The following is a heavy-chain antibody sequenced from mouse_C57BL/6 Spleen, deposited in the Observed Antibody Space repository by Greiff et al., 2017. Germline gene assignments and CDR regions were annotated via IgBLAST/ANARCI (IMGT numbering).Heavy chain of an antibody. CDR1: YFAFMACA. J-gene: IGHJ3*01. Sequence: QVQLQQSGAELVRPGSSVKLSCKDSYFAFMACAMHWVKQRPGHGLEWIGSFTMYSDATEYSEHFKGKAPLTVKTSSSTDYMELSSLTSEDSAVYYCATSFMFTKTWFAYWGQGTLVTVSA. D-gene: IGHD1-1*01. CDR2: FTMYSDAT. V-gene: IGHV1-49*01. CDR3: ATSFMFTKTWFAY.